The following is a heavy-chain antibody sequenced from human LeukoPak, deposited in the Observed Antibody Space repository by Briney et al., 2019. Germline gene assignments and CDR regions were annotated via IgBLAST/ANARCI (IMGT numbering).Heavy chain of an antibody. CDR2: FDPEDGET. Sequence: ASVKVSCKVSGYTLTELSMHWVRQAPGKGLEWMGGFDPEDGETIYAQKFQGRVTMTEDTSTDTAYMELSSLRSGDTAVYYCATDLWVAGTSSVYWGQGTLVTVSS. V-gene: IGHV1-24*01. J-gene: IGHJ4*02. CDR1: GYTLTELS. D-gene: IGHD6-19*01. CDR3: ATDLWVAGTSSVY.